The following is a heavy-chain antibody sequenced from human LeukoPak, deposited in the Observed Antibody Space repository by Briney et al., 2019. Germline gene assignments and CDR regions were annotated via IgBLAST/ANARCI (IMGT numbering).Heavy chain of an antibody. CDR2: IRGKANSAAT. CDR3: VRHV. V-gene: IGHV3-73*01. CDR1: GFRFSGFA. Sequence: GGSLKLSCAASGFRFSGFAMHWVRQAPGKGLEWVGRIRGKANSAATGYAASVKGRFTISRDDSKNTVYLQMNSLKTEDTAIYYCVRHVWAQG. J-gene: IGHJ4*02.